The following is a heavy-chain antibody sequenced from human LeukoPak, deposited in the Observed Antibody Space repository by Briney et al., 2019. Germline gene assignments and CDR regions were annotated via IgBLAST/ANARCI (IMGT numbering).Heavy chain of an antibody. D-gene: IGHD3-10*01. CDR1: GYTFTSYG. V-gene: IGHV1-18*01. CDR2: ISAYNGNT. CDR3: ARDGAPYGSGSYLRFDY. Sequence: ASVKVSCKASGYTFTSYGISWVRQAPGQGLEWMGWISAYNGNTNYAHKLQGRVTMTTDTSTSTAYMELRSLRSDDTAVYYCARDGAPYGSGSYLRFDYWGQGTLVTVPS. J-gene: IGHJ4*02.